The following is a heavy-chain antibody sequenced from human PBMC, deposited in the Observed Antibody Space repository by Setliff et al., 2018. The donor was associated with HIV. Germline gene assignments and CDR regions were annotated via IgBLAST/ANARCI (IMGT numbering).Heavy chain of an antibody. V-gene: IGHV4-30-4*08. CDR2: IYYSGST. J-gene: IGHJ4*02. CDR1: GGSISSGDYY. Sequence: PSETLSLTCTVSGGSISSGDYYWSWIRQPPGKGLEWIGYIYYSGSTYYNPSLKSRVTISVDTSKNQFSLNLNSMTAADTAVYYCARGRGGDGYNFSDYWGQGTRVTVSS. CDR3: ARGRGGDGYNFSDY. D-gene: IGHD5-12*01.